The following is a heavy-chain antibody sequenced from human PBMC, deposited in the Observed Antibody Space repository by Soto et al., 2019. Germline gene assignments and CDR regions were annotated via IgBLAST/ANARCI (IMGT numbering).Heavy chain of an antibody. J-gene: IGHJ5*02. Sequence: QVQLQQWGAGLLKPSETLSLTCAVYGGSFSGYYWSWIRQPPGKGLEWIGEINHSGSTNYNPSLKRRVIISVDTTKTQFALKLSSVTAADTAVYYCARGGSGGSGCSCMFWFDPWGQGTLVTVSS. CDR3: ARGGSGGSGCSCMFWFDP. D-gene: IGHD2-15*01. CDR1: GGSFSGYY. V-gene: IGHV4-34*01. CDR2: INHSGST.